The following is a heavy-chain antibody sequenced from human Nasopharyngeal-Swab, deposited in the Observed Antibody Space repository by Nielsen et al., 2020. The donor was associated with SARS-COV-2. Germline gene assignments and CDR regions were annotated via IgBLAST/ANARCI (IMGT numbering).Heavy chain of an antibody. CDR3: ASTPRTYYYDSSGYPNPFDAFDI. Sequence: SETLSLTCAVYGGSFSGYYWSWIRQPPGKGLEWIGEINHSGSTNYNPSLKSRVTISVDTSKNQFSLKLSSVTAADTAVYYCASTPRTYYYDSSGYPNPFDAFDIWGQETMVTVSS. D-gene: IGHD3-22*01. CDR2: INHSGST. CDR1: GGSFSGYY. V-gene: IGHV4-34*01. J-gene: IGHJ3*02.